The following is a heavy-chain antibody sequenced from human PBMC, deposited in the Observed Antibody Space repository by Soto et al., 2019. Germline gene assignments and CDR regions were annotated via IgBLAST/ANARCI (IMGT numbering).Heavy chain of an antibody. Sequence: SETLSLTCTVSGGSISSGGYYWSWIRQHPGKGLEWIGYIYYSGSTYYNPSLKSRVTISVDTSKNQFSLKLSSVTAADTAVYYCARVTMGGNYYYGMDVWGQGTTVTV. D-gene: IGHD3-10*01. CDR3: ARVTMGGNYYYGMDV. CDR1: GGSISSGGYY. J-gene: IGHJ6*02. V-gene: IGHV4-31*03. CDR2: IYYSGST.